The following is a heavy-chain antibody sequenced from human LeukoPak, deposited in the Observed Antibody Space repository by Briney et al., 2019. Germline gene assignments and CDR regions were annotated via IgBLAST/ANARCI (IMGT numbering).Heavy chain of an antibody. CDR3: ARVEAATTNPRFDY. V-gene: IGHV4-31*03. D-gene: IGHD5-24*01. CDR1: GGSISNAAYY. CDR2: IYYSGST. J-gene: IGHJ4*02. Sequence: SETLSLTCTVSGGSISNAAYYWSWIRQHPGKGLEWIGYIYYSGSTYYNPSLKSRVTISVDTSKNQFSLELDSVTAADMAVYYCARVEAATTNPRFDYWGQGTLVTVSS.